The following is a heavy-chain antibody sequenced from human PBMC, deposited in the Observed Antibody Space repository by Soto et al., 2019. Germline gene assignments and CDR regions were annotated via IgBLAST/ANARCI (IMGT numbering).Heavy chain of an antibody. Sequence: PGGSLRLSCSVSGFTFSSYAMHWVRQAPGNGLEYVSGITSDGDSTWHADSVKDRFTISRDNSKNTLFLQMSSLRVEDTAIYFCVKVIQLLRYYFEFWGPGALVTVSS. CDR2: ITSDGDST. CDR3: VKVIQLLRYYFEF. V-gene: IGHV3-64D*06. J-gene: IGHJ4*01. CDR1: GFTFSSYA. D-gene: IGHD2-15*01.